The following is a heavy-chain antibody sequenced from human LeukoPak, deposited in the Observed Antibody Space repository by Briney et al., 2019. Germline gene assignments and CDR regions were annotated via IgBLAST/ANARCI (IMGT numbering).Heavy chain of an antibody. J-gene: IGHJ6*03. Sequence: PSETLSLTCTVSGGSISSSSYYWSWIRQPAGKGLEWIGRIYTSGSTNYNPSLKSRVTISVDTSKNQFSLKLSSVTAADTAVYYCARRGYSYGKNYYMDVWGKGTTVTVSS. CDR2: IYTSGST. CDR3: ARRGYSYGKNYYMDV. V-gene: IGHV4-61*02. D-gene: IGHD5-18*01. CDR1: GGSISSSSYY.